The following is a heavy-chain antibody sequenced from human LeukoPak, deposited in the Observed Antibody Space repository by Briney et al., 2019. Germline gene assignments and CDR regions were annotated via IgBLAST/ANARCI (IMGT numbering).Heavy chain of an antibody. Sequence: PGGSLRLSCAASGFTFSSYWMSWVRQAPGKGLEWVANIKQDGSEKYYVDSVKGRFTISRDNAKNSPYLQMNSLIAEDTAVYYCARVAYYYDSSGYYYYDAFDIWGQGTMVTVSS. CDR3: ARVAYYYDSSGYYYYDAFDI. D-gene: IGHD3-22*01. V-gene: IGHV3-7*03. CDR2: IKQDGSEK. CDR1: GFTFSSYW. J-gene: IGHJ3*02.